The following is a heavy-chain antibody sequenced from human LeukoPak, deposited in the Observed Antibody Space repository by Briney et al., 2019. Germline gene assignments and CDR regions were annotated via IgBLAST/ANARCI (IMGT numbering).Heavy chain of an antibody. V-gene: IGHV3-66*01. CDR2: VFSGGST. D-gene: IGHD3-16*01. Sequence: GGSLRLSCAASGFTVTNTYMSWVRQAPGKGLEWVSIVFSGGSTYYADSVKGRFTISRDNAKNSLYLQMNSLRDEDTAVYYCARVAFNDFDYWGQGTPVTVSS. CDR1: GFTVTNTY. CDR3: ARVAFNDFDY. J-gene: IGHJ4*02.